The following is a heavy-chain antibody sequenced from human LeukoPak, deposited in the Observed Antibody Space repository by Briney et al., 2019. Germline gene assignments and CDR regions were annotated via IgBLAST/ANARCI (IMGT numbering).Heavy chain of an antibody. J-gene: IGHJ4*02. CDR1: GYSFTSYA. CDR3: AREVAGTLHY. Sequence: ASVKVSCKASGYSFTSYAIHWVRQAPGQGLEWMGWINAGNGNTKYSQKFQGRVTITRDTSASTAYMELSSLRSEDTAVYYCAREVAGTLHYWGQGTLVTVSS. V-gene: IGHV1-3*01. CDR2: INAGNGNT. D-gene: IGHD6-19*01.